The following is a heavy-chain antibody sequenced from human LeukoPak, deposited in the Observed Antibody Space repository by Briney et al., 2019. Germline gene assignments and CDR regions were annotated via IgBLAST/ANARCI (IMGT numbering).Heavy chain of an antibody. Sequence: GASVKVSCKASGYTFTGYYMHWVRQAPGQGLEWMGWINPNSGGTNYAQKFQGRVTMTRNTSISTAYMELSSLRSEDTAVYYCARRVWGSYRYLVWFDPWGQGTLVTVSS. V-gene: IGHV1-2*02. CDR3: ARRVWGSYRYLVWFDP. J-gene: IGHJ5*02. CDR2: INPNSGGT. CDR1: GYTFTGYY. D-gene: IGHD3-16*02.